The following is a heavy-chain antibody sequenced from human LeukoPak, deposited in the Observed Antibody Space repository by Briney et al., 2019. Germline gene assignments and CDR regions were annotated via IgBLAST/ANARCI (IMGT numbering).Heavy chain of an antibody. Sequence: SETLSLTCTVSGGSISNYYWNWIRQPAGKGLEWIGRIYTSGSTEYNPSLKSRVTMSVDTSKNQFSLKLTSVTAADTAVYYCARGPPYCSTTNCYYMDVWGEGTTVTVSS. J-gene: IGHJ6*03. V-gene: IGHV4-4*07. CDR2: IYTSGST. CDR3: ARGPPYCSTTNCYYMDV. D-gene: IGHD2-2*01. CDR1: GGSISNYY.